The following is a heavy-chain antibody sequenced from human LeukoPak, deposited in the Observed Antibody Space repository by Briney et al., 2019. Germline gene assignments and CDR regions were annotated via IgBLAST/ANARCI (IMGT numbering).Heavy chain of an antibody. D-gene: IGHD2-15*01. V-gene: IGHV5-51*01. CDR3: ARNSHSNGMDV. Sequence: GESLRISCQGSGYTFTTYWIGWVRHLPGEGLEWMGIIYPGDSDTTYSPSFQGQVTFSADKSISSAYLQWRSLKASDTAMYYCARNSHSNGMDVGGEGTTVTVSS. CDR1: GYTFTTYW. J-gene: IGHJ6*04. CDR2: IYPGDSDT.